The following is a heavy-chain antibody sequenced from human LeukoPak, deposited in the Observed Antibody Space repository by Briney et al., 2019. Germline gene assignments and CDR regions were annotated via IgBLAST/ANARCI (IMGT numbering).Heavy chain of an antibody. CDR3: ARDPSIAVADDAFDI. J-gene: IGHJ3*02. D-gene: IGHD6-19*01. CDR2: IIPIFGTP. Sequence: GASVKVSCKASGGTFSSYAISWVRQAPGQGLEWMGGIIPIFGTPNNAQKFQGRVTITADKSTSTAYMELSSLRSEDTAVYYCARDPSIAVADDAFDIWGQGTMVTVSS. CDR1: GGTFSSYA. V-gene: IGHV1-69*06.